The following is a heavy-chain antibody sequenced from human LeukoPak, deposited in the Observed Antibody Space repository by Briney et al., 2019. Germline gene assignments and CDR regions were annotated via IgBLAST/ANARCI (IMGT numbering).Heavy chain of an antibody. V-gene: IGHV1-69*01. D-gene: IGHD3-22*01. CDR2: ITPIFGTA. CDR3: AREWGLESSGYYYAY. Sequence: ASVKVSCKASGGTFSRFTISWVRQAPGQGFEWMGGITPIFGTANFAQKFQGRVSITADGSTSTAFMGLSSLRSEDTAVYYCAREWGLESSGYYYAYWGQGTLVTVSS. J-gene: IGHJ4*02. CDR1: GGTFSRFT.